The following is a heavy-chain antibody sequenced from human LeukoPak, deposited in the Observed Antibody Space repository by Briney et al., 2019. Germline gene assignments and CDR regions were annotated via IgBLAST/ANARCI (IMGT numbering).Heavy chain of an antibody. D-gene: IGHD3/OR15-3a*01. CDR2: IYYIGTT. CDR1: GHSMNNYC. J-gene: IGHJ4*02. Sequence: SETLSLTCSISGHSMNNYCWNWFRQPPGNGLGWIGHIYYIGTTNYNPSLKTGATITGTTPKNQSSRKGNSLTAAATPVYYFAGRVNIAEVGWYFDPWGQGTLVTVSP. V-gene: IGHV4-59*01. CDR3: AGRVNIAEVGWYFDP.